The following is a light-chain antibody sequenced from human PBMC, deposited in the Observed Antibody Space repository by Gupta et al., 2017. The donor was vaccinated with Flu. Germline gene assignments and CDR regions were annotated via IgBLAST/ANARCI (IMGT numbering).Light chain of an antibody. CDR3: QQYDNLPPFRFT. CDR1: QDISNY. Sequence: DTQMTQSPSSLSASVGDRVTITCQASQDISNYLNWYQQKPGKAPKLLIYDASNLETGVPSRFSGSGSGTDFTFTISSLQPEDIATYYCQQYDNLPPFRFTFGPGTKVDIK. V-gene: IGKV1-33*01. CDR2: DAS. J-gene: IGKJ3*01.